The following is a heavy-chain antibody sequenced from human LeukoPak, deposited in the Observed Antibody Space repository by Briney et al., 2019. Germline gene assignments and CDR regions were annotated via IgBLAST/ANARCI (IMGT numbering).Heavy chain of an antibody. CDR1: GGSISSSSYY. CDR2: IYYSGST. J-gene: IGHJ4*02. D-gene: IGHD6-13*01. Sequence: SETLSLTCTVSGGSISSSSYYWGWIRQPQGKGLEWIGSIYYSGSTYYNPSLKSRVTISVDTSKNQFSLKLSSVTAADTAVYYCARSYWDSSNFDYWGQGTLVTVSS. CDR3: ARSYWDSSNFDY. V-gene: IGHV4-39*01.